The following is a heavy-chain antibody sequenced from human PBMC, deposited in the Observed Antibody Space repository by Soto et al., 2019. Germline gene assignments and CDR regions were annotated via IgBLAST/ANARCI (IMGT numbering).Heavy chain of an antibody. J-gene: IGHJ6*02. D-gene: IGHD1-1*01. CDR1: GGTFSRYA. CDR3: ATGDGRVRDNSKYYHYALEV. V-gene: IGHV1-69*06. Sequence: SVKVSCKASGGTFSRYAFSWVRQAPGQGPEWMGGISPMYGTANYAQKFQGRVTIIADRSTYTVYMEPSSLRSADTGVYYCATGDGRVRDNSKYYHYALEVWRPRTSVIFSS. CDR2: ISPMYGTA.